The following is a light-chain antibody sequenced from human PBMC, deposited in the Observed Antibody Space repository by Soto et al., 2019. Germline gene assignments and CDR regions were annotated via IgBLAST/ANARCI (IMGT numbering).Light chain of an antibody. Sequence: IQMTQSPPTLSAYVGDRVTITCRASQSIRHYLAWYQQMPGKAPKLLIYGASTLQSGVPSRFSGSGSGTEFTLTISSLQPDDFGTYFCRHHNSYSQTFGQGTKV. CDR1: QSIRHY. CDR2: GAS. CDR3: RHHNSYSQT. J-gene: IGKJ1*01. V-gene: IGKV1-5*01.